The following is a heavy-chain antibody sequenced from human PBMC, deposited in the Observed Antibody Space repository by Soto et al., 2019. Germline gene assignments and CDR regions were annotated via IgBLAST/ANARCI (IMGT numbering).Heavy chain of an antibody. CDR1: GGSISSSSYY. D-gene: IGHD6-6*01. CDR3: ARQPHAIAAARIDY. Sequence: PSETLSLTCTVSGGSISSSSYYWGWIRQPPGKGLEWIGSIYYSGSTYYNPSLKSRVTISVDTSKNQFSLKLSSVTAADTAVYYCARQPHAIAAARIDYWGQGTLVTVSS. J-gene: IGHJ4*02. CDR2: IYYSGST. V-gene: IGHV4-39*01.